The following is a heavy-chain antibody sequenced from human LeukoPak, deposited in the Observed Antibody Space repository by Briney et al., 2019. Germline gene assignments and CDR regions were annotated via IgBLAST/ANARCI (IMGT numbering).Heavy chain of an antibody. V-gene: IGHV4-31*03. Sequence: SQTLSLTCTVSGGSISSGGYYWSWIRQHPGKDLEWIGYIYYSGSTYYNPSLKSRVTISVDTSKNQFSLKLSSVTAADTAVYYCASSGYGSGIDYWGQGTLVTVSS. CDR2: IYYSGST. CDR1: GGSISSGGYY. CDR3: ASSGYGSGIDY. D-gene: IGHD3-10*01. J-gene: IGHJ4*02.